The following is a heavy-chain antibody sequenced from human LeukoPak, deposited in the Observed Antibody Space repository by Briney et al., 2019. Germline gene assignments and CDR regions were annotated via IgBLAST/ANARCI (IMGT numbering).Heavy chain of an antibody. CDR2: IYYSGST. CDR1: GGSIRSSSYY. V-gene: IGHV4-39*07. CDR3: ARSPLVYSSGWPEDYYFDY. J-gene: IGHJ4*02. D-gene: IGHD6-19*01. Sequence: SETLSLTCTVSGGSIRSSSYYWGWIRQPPGKGLEWIGTIYYSGSTYYNPSLKSRVTISVDTSKNQFSLKLSSVTAAGTAVYYCARSPLVYSSGWPEDYYFDYWGQGTLVTVSS.